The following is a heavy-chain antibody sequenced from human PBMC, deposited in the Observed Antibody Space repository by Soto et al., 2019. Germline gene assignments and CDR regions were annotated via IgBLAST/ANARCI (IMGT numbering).Heavy chain of an antibody. V-gene: IGHV1-69*01. CDR3: ARDGDVTSTRPRCAFDI. Sequence: QVQLVQSGAEVKKPGSSVKVSCKASGGTFSSYTFSWVRQAPGQGLEWMGGIVPLFGTTNDTKIFQSRVTISAEESTSTVYMALSTLRSDDSAMYYCARDGDVTSTRPRCAFDIWGTGKVISVSS. CDR1: GGTFSSYT. D-gene: IGHD6-6*01. CDR2: IVPLFGTT. J-gene: IGHJ3*02.